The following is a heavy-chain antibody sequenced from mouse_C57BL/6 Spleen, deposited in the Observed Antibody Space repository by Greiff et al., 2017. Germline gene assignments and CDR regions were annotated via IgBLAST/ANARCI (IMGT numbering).Heavy chain of an antibody. V-gene: IGHV5-9-1*02. J-gene: IGHJ1*03. Sequence: EVKLVESGEGLVKPGGSLKLSCAASGFTFSSYAMSWVRQTPEKRLEWVAYISSGGGYIYYADTVKGRFTISRDNARNTLYLQMSSLKSEDTAMYYCTRDIPFDYDYDGTKYWYFDVWGTGTTVTVSS. D-gene: IGHD2-4*01. CDR3: TRDIPFDYDYDGTKYWYFDV. CDR1: GFTFSSYA. CDR2: ISSGGGYI.